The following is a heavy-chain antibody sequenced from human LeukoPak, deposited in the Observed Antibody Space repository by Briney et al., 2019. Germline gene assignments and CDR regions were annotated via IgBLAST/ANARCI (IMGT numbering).Heavy chain of an antibody. CDR2: ISGSGGST. CDR1: GFTFSNYA. D-gene: IGHD3-22*01. CDR3: ASLDYFDSSDYGDY. Sequence: QPGGSLRLSCAASGFTFSNYAMSWVRQAPGKGLEWVSAISGSGGSTYYADSVKGRFTISRDNSKNTLYVQMNSLRAEDTDLYYCASLDYFDSSDYGDYWGQGTRVTVSS. V-gene: IGHV3-23*01. J-gene: IGHJ4*02.